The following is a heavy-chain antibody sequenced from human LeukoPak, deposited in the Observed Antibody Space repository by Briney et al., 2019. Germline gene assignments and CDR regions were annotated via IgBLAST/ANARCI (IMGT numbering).Heavy chain of an antibody. CDR1: GFTFSSYA. J-gene: IGHJ4*02. Sequence: GGSLRLSCAASGFTFSSYAMSWVRQAPGKGLEWVSAISGSGGSTYYADSVKGRFTISRDNSKNTLYLQMNSLRAEDTAVYYCAKPYDYVWGPSPVDFWGQGTLVTLSS. CDR2: ISGSGGST. D-gene: IGHD3-16*01. CDR3: AKPYDYVWGPSPVDF. V-gene: IGHV3-23*01.